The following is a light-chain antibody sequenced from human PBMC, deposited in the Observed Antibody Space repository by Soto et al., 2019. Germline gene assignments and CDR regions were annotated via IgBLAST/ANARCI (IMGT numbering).Light chain of an antibody. Sequence: EIVLTQSPATLSLLPGERATLSCRASQSVSSSLAWYQQKPGQAPRLLLYDASNRATGIPVRFSGSGSGTDFTLTISSLEPEDFAVYYCQQRSNWITFGQGTRLEIE. J-gene: IGKJ5*01. CDR2: DAS. CDR3: QQRSNWIT. CDR1: QSVSSS. V-gene: IGKV3-11*01.